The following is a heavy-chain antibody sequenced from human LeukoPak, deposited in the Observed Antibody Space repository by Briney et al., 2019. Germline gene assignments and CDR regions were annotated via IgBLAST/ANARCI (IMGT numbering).Heavy chain of an antibody. CDR2: IYPGDSDT. J-gene: IGHJ6*02. V-gene: IGHV5-51*01. Sequence: GESLKISCKGSGYSFASFWIGWVRQMPGKGLEWMGIIYPGDSDTRYSPSFQGQVTISADKSISTTYVQWSSLKASDTAMYYCASIVVAAAGRGYYYYGMDVWGQGSTVTVSS. CDR3: ASIVVAAAGRGYYYYGMDV. CDR1: GYSFASFW. D-gene: IGHD6-13*01.